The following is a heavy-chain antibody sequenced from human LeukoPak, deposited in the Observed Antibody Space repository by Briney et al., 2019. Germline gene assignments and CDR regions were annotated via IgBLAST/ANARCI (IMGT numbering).Heavy chain of an antibody. CDR1: GGSISSSSYY. Sequence: SETLSLTCTVSGGSISSSSYYWGWIRQPPGKGLEWIGYIYHSGSTYYNPSLKSRVTISVDRSKNQFSLKLSSVTAADTAVYYCARASGYCSSTSCYPTLDYWGQGTLVTVSS. J-gene: IGHJ4*02. CDR2: IYHSGST. CDR3: ARASGYCSSTSCYPTLDY. V-gene: IGHV4-39*07. D-gene: IGHD2-2*01.